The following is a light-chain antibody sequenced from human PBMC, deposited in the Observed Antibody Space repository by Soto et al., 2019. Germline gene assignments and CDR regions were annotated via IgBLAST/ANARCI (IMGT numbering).Light chain of an antibody. J-gene: IGLJ1*01. V-gene: IGLV4-69*01. CDR3: QTWGTGIRYV. CDR1: SGHSSYA. Sequence: QSVLTQSPSASASLGALVKLTCTLSSGHSSYAIAWHQQQPEKGPRYLMKLNSDGSHSKGDGIPDRFSGSSSGAERYLTISSLQSEDEADYYCQTWGTGIRYVFGTGTKVTVL. CDR2: LNSDGSH.